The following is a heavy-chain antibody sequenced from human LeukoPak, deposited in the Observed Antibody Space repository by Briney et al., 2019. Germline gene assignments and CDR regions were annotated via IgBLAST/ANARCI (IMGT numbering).Heavy chain of an antibody. J-gene: IGHJ4*02. CDR2: ISSSGSTI. CDR1: GFTFSSYS. CDR3: ARDGVMVYAALDDYFDY. Sequence: PGGSLRLSCDASGFTFSSYSMNWVRQAPGKGLEWVSYISSSGSTIYYADSVRGRFTISRDNAKNSLYLQMNSLRAEDTAVYYCARDGVMVYAALDDYFDYWGQGTLVTVSS. D-gene: IGHD2-8*01. V-gene: IGHV3-48*04.